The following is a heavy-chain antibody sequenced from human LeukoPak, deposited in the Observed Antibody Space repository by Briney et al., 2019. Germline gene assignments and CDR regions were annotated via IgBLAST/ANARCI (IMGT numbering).Heavy chain of an antibody. D-gene: IGHD5-24*01. CDR1: GFTFSSYG. CDR3: AKDRYRWLQLPQSAFDI. J-gene: IGHJ3*02. CDR2: ISYDGSNK. V-gene: IGHV3-30*18. Sequence: GGSLRLSCAASGFTFSSYGMHWVRQAPGKGLEWVAVISYDGSNKYYADSVKGRFTISRDNSKNTLYLQMNSLRAEDTAVYYCAKDRYRWLQLPQSAFDIWGQGTMVTVSS.